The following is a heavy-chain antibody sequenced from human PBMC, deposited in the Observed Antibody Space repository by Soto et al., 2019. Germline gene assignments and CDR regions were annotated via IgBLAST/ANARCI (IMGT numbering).Heavy chain of an antibody. CDR3: VLGHDFRPGY. D-gene: IGHD1-1*01. Sequence: DSVKGRFTISRDNAKNSLYLQMNSLRAEDTAVYFCVLGHDFRPGYWGQGTLVTVSS. V-gene: IGHV3-7*01. J-gene: IGHJ4*02.